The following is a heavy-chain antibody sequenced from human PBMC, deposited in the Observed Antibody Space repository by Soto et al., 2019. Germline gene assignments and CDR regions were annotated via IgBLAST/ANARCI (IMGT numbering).Heavy chain of an antibody. V-gene: IGHV4-59*11. D-gene: IGHD3-22*01. J-gene: IGHJ3*02. CDR2: IHYSGSA. Sequence: SETLSLTCAVSGDSISPQYWSWVRQPPGKGLEFIGYIHYSGSAVYNPSLKSRVTISLDTSKNQFSLKLSSVTAADTAVYYCARTYDDSGPNSGGYGFDIWGPGTMVTVSS. CDR3: ARTYDDSGPNSGGYGFDI. CDR1: GDSISPQY.